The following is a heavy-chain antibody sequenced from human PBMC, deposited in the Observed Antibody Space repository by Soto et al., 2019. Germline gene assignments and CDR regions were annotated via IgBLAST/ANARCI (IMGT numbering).Heavy chain of an antibody. D-gene: IGHD3-22*01. Sequence: LSLTCTVSGGSISSYYWSWIRQPPGKGLEWIGYIYYSGSTNYNPSLKSRVTISVDTSKNQFSLKLSSVTAADTAVYYCARDRDYDSSGYYDAFDIWGQGTMVTVSS. CDR2: IYYSGST. CDR1: GGSISSYY. V-gene: IGHV4-59*01. J-gene: IGHJ3*02. CDR3: ARDRDYDSSGYYDAFDI.